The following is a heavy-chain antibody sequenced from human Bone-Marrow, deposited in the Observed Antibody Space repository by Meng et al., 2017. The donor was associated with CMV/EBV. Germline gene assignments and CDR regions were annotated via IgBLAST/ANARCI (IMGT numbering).Heavy chain of an antibody. CDR3: VREWSSRFDY. Sequence: QVQLHQSGPGLVKPSQTLSLTCAISGDRVSSSSVAWNWIRQSPSRGLEWLARTYYRSKWYNDYAASVKSRITINPDTSKNQFSLQLNSVTPEDTAVFYCVREWSSRFDYWGQGTLVTVSS. D-gene: IGHD2-2*01. V-gene: IGHV6-1*01. CDR1: GDRVSSSSVA. J-gene: IGHJ4*02. CDR2: TYYRSKWYN.